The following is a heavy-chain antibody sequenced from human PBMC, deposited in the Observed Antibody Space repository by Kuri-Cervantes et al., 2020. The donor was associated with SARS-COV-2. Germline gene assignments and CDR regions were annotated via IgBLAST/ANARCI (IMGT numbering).Heavy chain of an antibody. CDR1: GGPISSHY. J-gene: IGHJ6*03. V-gene: IGHV4-59*11. CDR2: IYYSGST. D-gene: IGHD6-13*01. CDR3: ARDSAGTDYYYYMDV. Sequence: SETLSLTCTVSGGPISSHYWSWIRQPPGKGLEWIGYIYYSGSTNYNPSLKSRVTISVDTSKNQFSLKLSSVTAADTAVYYCARDSAGTDYYYYMDVWGKGTTVTVSS.